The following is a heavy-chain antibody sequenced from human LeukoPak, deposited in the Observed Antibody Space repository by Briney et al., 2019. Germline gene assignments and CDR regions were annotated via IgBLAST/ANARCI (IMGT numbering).Heavy chain of an antibody. Sequence: ASVKVSCKASGYTFTSYDINWVRQATGQGLEWMGWMNPNSGNTGYARKFQGRVTMTRNTSISTAYMELSSLRSEDTAVYYCARASLDVDTAMVYYCYGMDVWGQGTTVTVSS. J-gene: IGHJ6*02. CDR1: GYTFTSYD. D-gene: IGHD5-18*01. CDR2: MNPNSGNT. CDR3: ARASLDVDTAMVYYCYGMDV. V-gene: IGHV1-8*01.